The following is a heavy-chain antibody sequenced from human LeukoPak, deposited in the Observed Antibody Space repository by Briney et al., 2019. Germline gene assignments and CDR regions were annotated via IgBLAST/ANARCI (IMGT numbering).Heavy chain of an antibody. V-gene: IGHV3-23*01. CDR3: AKYKISTVAVDY. D-gene: IGHD2-15*01. J-gene: IGHJ4*02. CDR2: ISNSGVST. Sequence: GGSLRLSSAASGFTFSSYAMSWVRQAPGKGLEWVSVISNSGVSTYYADSVKGRFTISRDNPKNTLYLQMNSLRAEDTAVYYCAKYKISTVAVDYWGQGTLVTVSS. CDR1: GFTFSSYA.